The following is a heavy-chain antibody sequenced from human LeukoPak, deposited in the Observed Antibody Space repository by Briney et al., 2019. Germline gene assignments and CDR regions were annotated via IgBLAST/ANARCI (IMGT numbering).Heavy chain of an antibody. CDR3: ARFSQYYDSPTHYLDY. J-gene: IGHJ4*02. CDR2: IYYTGST. Sequence: PSETLSLTCTVSGGSINNYYWSWVRQPPGAGLERLAYIYYTGSTNYNPSLKTRLTISVDTSKNQFSLRLNPVTAADTAVYYCARFSQYYDSPTHYLDYWGQGILVTVSS. V-gene: IGHV4-59*08. D-gene: IGHD2/OR15-2a*01. CDR1: GGSINNYY.